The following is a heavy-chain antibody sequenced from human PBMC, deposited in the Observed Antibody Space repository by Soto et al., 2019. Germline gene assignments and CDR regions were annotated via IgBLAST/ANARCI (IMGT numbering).Heavy chain of an antibody. CDR2: IFSNDEK. Sequence: QVALKESGPVLVKPTETLTLTCTVSGFSLSNARMGVSWIRQPPGKALEWLAHIFSNDEKSYSTSLKSRLTISKDTSKSQVVLTMTNMDPVDTATYYCARTVRTFGVVGYYYYGMDVWGQGTTVTVSS. J-gene: IGHJ6*02. CDR3: ARTVRTFGVVGYYYYGMDV. V-gene: IGHV2-26*01. D-gene: IGHD3-3*01. CDR1: GFSLSNARMG.